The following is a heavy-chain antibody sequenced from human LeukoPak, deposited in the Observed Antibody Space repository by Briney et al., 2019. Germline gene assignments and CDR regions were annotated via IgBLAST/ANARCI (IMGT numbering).Heavy chain of an antibody. CDR3: ARDRIEYCSGGSCYDAWFDP. Sequence: PGGSLRLSCAASGFSLSTYWMSWVRQAPGKGLEWVSSISSSSSYIYYADSVKGRFTISRDNAKNSLYLQMNSLRAEDTAVYYCARDRIEYCSGGSCYDAWFDPWGQGTLVTVSS. V-gene: IGHV3-21*01. CDR2: ISSSSSYI. D-gene: IGHD2-15*01. J-gene: IGHJ5*02. CDR1: GFSLSTYW.